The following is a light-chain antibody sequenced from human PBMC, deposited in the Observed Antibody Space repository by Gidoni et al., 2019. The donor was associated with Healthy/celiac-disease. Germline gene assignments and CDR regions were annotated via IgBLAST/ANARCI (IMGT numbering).Light chain of an antibody. CDR2: KAS. J-gene: IGKJ1*01. CDR3: QQYNSYPT. CDR1: QSISSW. V-gene: IGKV1-5*03. Sequence: IQMTQSPSTLSASVGDRVTITCRASQSISSWLAWYQQKPGKAPKLLIYKASSLESGVPSRFGGSGSGTEFTLTISSLQPDDFATYYCQQYNSYPTFGQGTKVEIK.